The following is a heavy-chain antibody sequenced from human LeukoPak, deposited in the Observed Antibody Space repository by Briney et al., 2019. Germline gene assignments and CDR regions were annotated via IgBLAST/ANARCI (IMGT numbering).Heavy chain of an antibody. CDR2: ISISGSSI. D-gene: IGHD4-17*01. V-gene: IGHV3-21*04. J-gene: IGHJ6*03. Sequence: GGSLRLSCAASGFIFSDYSMNWVRQAPGKGLEWVASISISGSSIYYADSVKGRFTISRDNAKNSLYLQMNSLRAEDTAVYYCARGKGYGDYGIPYYYYMDVWGKGTTVTISS. CDR1: GFIFSDYS. CDR3: ARGKGYGDYGIPYYYYMDV.